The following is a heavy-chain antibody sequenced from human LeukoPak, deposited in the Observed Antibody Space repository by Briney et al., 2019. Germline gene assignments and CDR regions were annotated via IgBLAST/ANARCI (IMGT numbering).Heavy chain of an antibody. CDR2: ISAYNGNT. D-gene: IGHD3-10*01. J-gene: IGHJ4*02. V-gene: IGHV1-18*04. CDR1: GYTFTSYG. CDR3: ASVTYYYGSGSYPY. Sequence: GASVKVSCKASGYTFTSYGISWVRQAPGQGLEWMGWISAYNGNTNYAQKLQGRVTMTTDTSTSTAYMELRRLRSDDTAVYYCASVTYYYGSGSYPYWGQGTLVTVSS.